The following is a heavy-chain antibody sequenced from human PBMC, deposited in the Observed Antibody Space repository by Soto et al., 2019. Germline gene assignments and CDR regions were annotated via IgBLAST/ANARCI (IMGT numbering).Heavy chain of an antibody. Sequence: QVRLQQWGAGLLKPSETLSLTCAVYGASFSDSYWNWIRQPPGKGLEWIGEINHSGSTIYNTSPESRVTISLDTSRKQFTLKMRSATAADTAVYYCAREVTSRYFDLWGRGTPVTVSS. CDR3: AREVTSRYFDL. D-gene: IGHD4-4*01. J-gene: IGHJ2*01. CDR2: INHSGST. V-gene: IGHV4-34*01. CDR1: GASFSDSY.